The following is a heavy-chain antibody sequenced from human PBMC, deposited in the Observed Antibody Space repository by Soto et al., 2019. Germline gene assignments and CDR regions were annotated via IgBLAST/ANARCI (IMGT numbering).Heavy chain of an antibody. V-gene: IGHV3-23*01. J-gene: IGHJ4*02. CDR2: ISGSGGST. CDR1: GFTFSSYA. Sequence: EVQLLESGGGLVQPGGSLRLSCAASGFTFSSYAMRWVRQAPGKGLEWVSGISGSGGSTYYADSVKGRFTISRDNSKNTMNLQMNSLRAEDTGVYYCAKDQEWGLLVGNWGQGTLVTVSS. D-gene: IGHD1-26*01. CDR3: AKDQEWGLLVGN.